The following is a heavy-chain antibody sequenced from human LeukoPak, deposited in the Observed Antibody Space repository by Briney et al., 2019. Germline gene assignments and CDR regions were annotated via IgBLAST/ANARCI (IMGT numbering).Heavy chain of an antibody. J-gene: IGHJ4*02. V-gene: IGHV4-59*11. Sequence: SETPSLTCTVSGGSISSHYWNWIRQPPGKGLEWIGYIYYSGSTDYNPSLKSRVTMSVDKSKNQFSLKLTSVTAADTAMYYCAREQNYYGSVTSFDYWGQGTLVTVSS. CDR3: AREQNYYGSVTSFDY. D-gene: IGHD3-10*01. CDR1: GGSISSHY. CDR2: IYYSGST.